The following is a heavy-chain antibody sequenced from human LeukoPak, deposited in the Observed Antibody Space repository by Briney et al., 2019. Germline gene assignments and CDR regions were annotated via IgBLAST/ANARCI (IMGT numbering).Heavy chain of an antibody. CDR3: TRDRSRAEDD. Sequence: PGGSLRLSCAASGFTFSGHWMSWVRQAPGKGLEWVANINQGGSDKYYVDSVKRRFTISRDNANNLLYLQMNSLRGEDTAVYYCTRDRSRAEDDWGQGTLVTVSS. CDR2: INQGGSDK. J-gene: IGHJ4*02. D-gene: IGHD1-14*01. CDR1: GFTFSGHW. V-gene: IGHV3-7*01.